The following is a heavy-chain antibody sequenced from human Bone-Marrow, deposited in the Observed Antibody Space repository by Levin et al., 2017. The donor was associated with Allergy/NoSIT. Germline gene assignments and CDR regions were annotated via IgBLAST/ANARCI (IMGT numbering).Heavy chain of an antibody. D-gene: IGHD5-18*01. Sequence: GESLKISCAASGFIVSNNQMTWVRQAPGKGPEWVSIIYSGGSTYYADSVKGRFTISRDSSKNTLYLQMNSLRAEDTAVYYCARKTDTFMVTGDFWGQGTLVTVSS. V-gene: IGHV3-66*01. J-gene: IGHJ4*02. CDR3: ARKTDTFMVTGDF. CDR2: IYSGGST. CDR1: GFIVSNNQ.